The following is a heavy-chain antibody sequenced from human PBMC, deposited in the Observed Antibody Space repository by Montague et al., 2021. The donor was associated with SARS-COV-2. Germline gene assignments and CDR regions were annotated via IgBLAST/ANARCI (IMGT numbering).Heavy chain of an antibody. CDR2: IIYTGAT. V-gene: IGHV4-59*02. CDR1: SGSVYGHY. J-gene: IGHJ3*01. D-gene: IGHD3-9*01. CDR3: ATVEALVGNSFDF. Sequence: SETLSLTCTVSSGSVYGHYLAWIRQPPGKGLECIAYIIYTGATYYNPSLESRVSISVDTSKNQVALKVISVTAADSAFYYCATVEALVGNSFDFWGPGTLVIVSS.